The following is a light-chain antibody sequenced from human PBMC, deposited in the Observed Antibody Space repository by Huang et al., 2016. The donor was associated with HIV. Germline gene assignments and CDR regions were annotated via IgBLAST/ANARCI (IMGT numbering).Light chain of an antibody. Sequence: DIQMTQSPTSLSASAGDTVTITCRASQNINTYLNWYQHKPGKAPKLLIYGASSLHSGVTSRFSGSGSGTDFTLTISSLQREDLATYYCQQSYTTPRTFGQGTKVEIK. CDR1: QNINTY. V-gene: IGKV1-39*01. CDR3: QQSYTTPRT. J-gene: IGKJ1*01. CDR2: GAS.